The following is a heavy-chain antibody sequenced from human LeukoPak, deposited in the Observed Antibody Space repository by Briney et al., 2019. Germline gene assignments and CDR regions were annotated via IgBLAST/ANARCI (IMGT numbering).Heavy chain of an antibody. CDR2: ISGSRDST. V-gene: IGHV3-23*01. CDR1: GFTFSSYA. J-gene: IGHJ4*02. CDR3: ARALNYGSGAIDY. Sequence: GGSLRLSCAASGFTFSSYAMSWVRQAPGKGLEWVSAISGSRDSTSYADSVKGRFTISRDNSKNTLYLQMNSLRAEDTAMYYCARALNYGSGAIDYWGQGTLVTVSS. D-gene: IGHD3-10*01.